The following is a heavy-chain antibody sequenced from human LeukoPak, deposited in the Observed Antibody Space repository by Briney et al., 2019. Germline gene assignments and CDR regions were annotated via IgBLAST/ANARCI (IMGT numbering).Heavy chain of an antibody. J-gene: IGHJ5*02. Sequence: PSETLSLTCAVYGGSFSGYYWSWIRQPPGKGLEWIGEINHSGSTNYNPSLKSRVTISVDTAKNQFSLKLSSVTAADTAVYYCARAQRYFDGLTQYNWFDPWGQGTLVTVSS. CDR3: ARAQRYFDGLTQYNWFDP. CDR1: GGSFSGYY. CDR2: INHSGST. D-gene: IGHD3-9*01. V-gene: IGHV4-34*01.